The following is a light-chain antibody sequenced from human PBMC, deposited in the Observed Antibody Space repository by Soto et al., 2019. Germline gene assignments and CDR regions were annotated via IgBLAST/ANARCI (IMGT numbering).Light chain of an antibody. Sequence: QSVLTQPHSASGTPGQRGTISCSGSSSNIGTSSVHWFQQLPGTAPKLLISTTNQRPSGVPERFSGSKSGTSASLATSGLQSEDEADYYCAAWDDSLNGHVFGTGTKVTVL. V-gene: IGLV1-44*01. J-gene: IGLJ1*01. CDR1: SSNIGTSS. CDR2: TTN. CDR3: AAWDDSLNGHV.